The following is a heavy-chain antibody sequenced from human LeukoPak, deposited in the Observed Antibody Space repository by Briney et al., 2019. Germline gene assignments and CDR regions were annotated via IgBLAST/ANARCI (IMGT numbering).Heavy chain of an antibody. CDR2: IYHSGST. J-gene: IGHJ4*02. CDR1: GGSISSSDNY. CDR3: ARNRSVTTTPGFDH. V-gene: IGHV4-39*07. D-gene: IGHD4-17*01. Sequence: PSETLSLTCTVSGGSISSSDNYWGWIRQPPGKGLEWIASIYHSGSTHYNPSLKSRVTISVDTSKNQFSLMLSSVTAADTAVYYCARNRSVTTTPGFDHWGQGTLVTVSS.